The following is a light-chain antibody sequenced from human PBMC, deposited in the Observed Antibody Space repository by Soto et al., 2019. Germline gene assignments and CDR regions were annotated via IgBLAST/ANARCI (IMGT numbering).Light chain of an antibody. CDR1: HSVSSSS. Sequence: TLSLSPGERATLSCRASHSVSSSSLAWYQQKPGQPPRLVMYATSSRATGIPARFSGSGSGTDFTLTISRLEPEDFGSSSWTFGQGTKVDIK. CDR2: ATS. V-gene: IGKV3-20*02. J-gene: IGKJ1*01. CDR3: T.